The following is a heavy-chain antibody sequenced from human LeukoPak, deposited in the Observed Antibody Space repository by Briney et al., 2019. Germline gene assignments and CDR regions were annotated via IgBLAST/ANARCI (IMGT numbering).Heavy chain of an antibody. Sequence: SETLSLTCTVSGGSISSGSSYWSWIRQPAGKGLEWIGRIYTGGSTNYNPSLKSRVTISVDTSKNQFSLKLSSVTAADTAVYYCARGPYCSSSSPIPCAFDIWGQGTMVTVSS. J-gene: IGHJ3*02. V-gene: IGHV4-61*02. CDR1: GGSISSGSSY. CDR2: IYTGGST. CDR3: ARGPYCSSSSPIPCAFDI. D-gene: IGHD2-2*01.